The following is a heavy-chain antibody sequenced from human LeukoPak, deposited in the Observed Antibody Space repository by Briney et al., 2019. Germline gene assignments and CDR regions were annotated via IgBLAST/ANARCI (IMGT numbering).Heavy chain of an antibody. V-gene: IGHV3-23*01. Sequence: GGSLRLSCAGTGFAFNMFAIDWVRQAPGKGLEWVSGLSRGGSTTNYADSVKGRFTISRDKSQNSVFLQLNSLRPEDTAVYYCARQQRIRHCSEGVCTEGHYFDYWGQGTLVTVSS. CDR1: GFAFNMFA. J-gene: IGHJ4*02. CDR2: LSRGGSTT. CDR3: ARQQRIRHCSEGVCTEGHYFDY. D-gene: IGHD2-15*01.